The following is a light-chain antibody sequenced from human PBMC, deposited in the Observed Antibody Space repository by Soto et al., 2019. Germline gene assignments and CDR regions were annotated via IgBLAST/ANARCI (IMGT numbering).Light chain of an antibody. Sequence: LTQSTETVSFSAGERAMLSCRASQSVSSNYLAWYQQKPGQAPRLLIYGASTRATGIPDRFSGSGSGTDFTLTISRLEPEDSAVYYCQQDGSSPTWTFGQGTKVDIK. CDR2: GAS. V-gene: IGKV3-20*01. CDR3: QQDGSSPTWT. CDR1: QSVSSNY. J-gene: IGKJ1*01.